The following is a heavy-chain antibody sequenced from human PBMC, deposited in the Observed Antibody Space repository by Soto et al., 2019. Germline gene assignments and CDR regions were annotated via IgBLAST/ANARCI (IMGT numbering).Heavy chain of an antibody. Sequence: ASVKVSCKASGYTFTGYYMHWVRQAPGQGLEWMGWINPNSGGTNYAQKFQGWVTMTRDTSISTAYMELSRLRSDDTAVYYCARDLAVAPFRFYGMDVWGQAPTVTVSS. D-gene: IGHD6-19*01. CDR3: ARDLAVAPFRFYGMDV. V-gene: IGHV1-2*04. J-gene: IGHJ6*02. CDR2: INPNSGGT. CDR1: GYTFTGYY.